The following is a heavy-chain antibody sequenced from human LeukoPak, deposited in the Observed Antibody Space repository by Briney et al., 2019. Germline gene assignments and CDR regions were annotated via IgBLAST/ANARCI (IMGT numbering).Heavy chain of an antibody. Sequence: SETLSLTCTVSGGSISSYYWSWIRQPAGKGLEWIGRIYTSGSTNYNPSLKSRVTMSVDTSKNQFSLKLSSVTAADTAVYYCAREKQWLDYYYYYMDVWGKGTTVTVSS. CDR3: AREKQWLDYYYYYMDV. D-gene: IGHD6-19*01. CDR1: GGSISSYY. CDR2: IYTSGST. J-gene: IGHJ6*03. V-gene: IGHV4-4*07.